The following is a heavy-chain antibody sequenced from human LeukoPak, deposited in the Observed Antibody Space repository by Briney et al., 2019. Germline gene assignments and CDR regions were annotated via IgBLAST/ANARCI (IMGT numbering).Heavy chain of an antibody. J-gene: IGHJ4*02. D-gene: IGHD5-12*01. CDR3: ARSVDIVATIWGN. CDR1: GGSISSYY. Sequence: PSETLFLTCTVSGGSISSYYWSWIRQPPGKGLEWIGYIYYSGSTNYNPSLKSRVTISVDTSKNQFSLKLSSVTAADTAMYYCARSVDIVATIWGNWGQGTLVTVSS. V-gene: IGHV4-59*01. CDR2: IYYSGST.